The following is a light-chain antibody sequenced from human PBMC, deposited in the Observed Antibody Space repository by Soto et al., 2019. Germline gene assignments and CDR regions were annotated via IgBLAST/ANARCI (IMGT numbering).Light chain of an antibody. CDR2: GTS. J-gene: IGKJ1*01. CDR1: QSVSSSY. Sequence: EIVLTQSPGTLSLSPGERATLSCRASQSVSSSYLAWYQQKPGRAPRLLIYGTSSRATGIPDRFSGSGSGTDFTLTISRLEPDDFAVYYCQRYGSSPWTFGQGTKVEIK. V-gene: IGKV3-20*01. CDR3: QRYGSSPWT.